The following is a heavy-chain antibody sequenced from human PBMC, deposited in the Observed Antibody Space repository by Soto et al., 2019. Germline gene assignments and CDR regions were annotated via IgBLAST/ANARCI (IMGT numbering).Heavy chain of an antibody. V-gene: IGHV1-18*01. D-gene: IGHD3-3*01. CDR2: ISAYNGNT. CDR1: GYTFTSYG. J-gene: IGHJ4*02. Sequence: ASVKVSCKASGYTFTSYGISWVRQAPGQGLEWMGWISAYNGNTNYAQKLQGRVTMTTDTSTSTAYMELRSLRSDDTAVYYCARDGSITIFGVLDPPSDYWGQGTLVTVSS. CDR3: ARDGSITIFGVLDPPSDY.